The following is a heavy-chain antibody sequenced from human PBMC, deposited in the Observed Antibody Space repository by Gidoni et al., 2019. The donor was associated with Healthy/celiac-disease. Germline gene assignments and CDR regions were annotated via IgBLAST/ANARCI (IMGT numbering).Heavy chain of an antibody. CDR2: INAGNGNT. D-gene: IGHD3-22*01. J-gene: IGHJ5*02. CDR1: GDTCTSYA. CDR3: AVLMIVGP. Sequence: QVQLVQAGAEVPKPGASVKVSCKASGDTCTSYAMHWVRQAPGQRLGWMGWINAGNGNTKYSQKFQGRVTITRDTSASTAYMELSSLRSEDTVVYYCAVLMIVGPWGQGPLVTVSS. V-gene: IGHV1-3*01.